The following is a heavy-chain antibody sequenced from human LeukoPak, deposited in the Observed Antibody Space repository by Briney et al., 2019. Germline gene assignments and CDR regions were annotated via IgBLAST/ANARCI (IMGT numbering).Heavy chain of an antibody. V-gene: IGHV3-48*04. Sequence: GGSLRLSCAASGFTFSSYAMSWVRQAPGKGLEWVSYISSSGSTRYYADSVKGRFTISRDNAKKSMYLQMNNLRAEDTAVYYCARDGGLHVQKDDWFGPWGQGTLVTVSS. J-gene: IGHJ5*02. D-gene: IGHD3-16*01. CDR2: ISSSGSTR. CDR1: GFTFSSYA. CDR3: ARDGGLHVQKDDWFGP.